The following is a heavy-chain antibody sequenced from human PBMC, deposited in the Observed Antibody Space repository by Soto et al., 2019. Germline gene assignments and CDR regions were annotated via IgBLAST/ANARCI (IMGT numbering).Heavy chain of an antibody. D-gene: IGHD5-18*01. CDR1: GYSFTSYW. J-gene: IGHJ4*02. CDR3: ARHVNTAMVSDY. CDR2: IDPSDSYT. Sequence: PGESLKISCKGSGYSFTSYWISWVRQMPGKGLEWMGRIDPSDSYTNYSPSFQGHVTISADKSISTAYLQWSSLKASDTAMYYCARHVNTAMVSDYWGQGTLVTAPQ. V-gene: IGHV5-10-1*01.